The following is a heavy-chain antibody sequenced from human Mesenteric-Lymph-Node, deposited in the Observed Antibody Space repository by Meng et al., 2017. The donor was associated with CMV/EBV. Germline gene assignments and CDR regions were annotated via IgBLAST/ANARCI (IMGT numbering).Heavy chain of an antibody. CDR3: AKDLEDIVVVPAAMLSGSYYGMDV. CDR2: IRYDGSNK. V-gene: IGHV3-30*02. D-gene: IGHD2-2*01. Sequence: GESLKISCAASGFTFSSYGMHWVRLAPGKGLEWVAFIRYDGSNKYYADSVKGRFTISRDNSKNTLYLQMNSLRAEDTAVYYCAKDLEDIVVVPAAMLSGSYYGMDVWGQGTTVTVSS. J-gene: IGHJ6*02. CDR1: GFTFSSYG.